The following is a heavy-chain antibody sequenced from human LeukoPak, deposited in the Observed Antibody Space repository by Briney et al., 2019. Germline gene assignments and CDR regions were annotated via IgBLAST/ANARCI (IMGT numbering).Heavy chain of an antibody. V-gene: IGHV3-66*02. CDR2: IYSGGST. D-gene: IGHD2-2*01. J-gene: IGHJ3*02. CDR1: GFTVSSNY. CDR3: ARGRGYCSSTTCYEAFDI. Sequence: GGSLRLSCAASGFTVSSNYMSWVRQAPGKGLEWVSLIYSGGSTCYADSVKGRFTVSRDNSKDTLYLQMNSLRAEDTAVYYCARGRGYCSSTTCYEAFDIWGQGTMVTVSS.